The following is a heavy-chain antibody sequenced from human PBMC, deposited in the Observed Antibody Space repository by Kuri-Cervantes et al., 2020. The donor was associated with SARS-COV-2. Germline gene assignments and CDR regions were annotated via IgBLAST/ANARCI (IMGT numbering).Heavy chain of an antibody. CDR3: ARVNYYDSSGYYNWFDP. CDR1: GGSISSYY. CDR2: IYYSGST. D-gene: IGHD3-22*01. V-gene: IGHV4-59*01. J-gene: IGHJ5*02. Sequence: GSLRLSCTVSGGSISSYYWSWIRQPPGKGLEWIGYIYYSGSTNYNPSLKSRVTISVDTSKNQFSLKLSSVTAADTAVYYCARVNYYDSSGYYNWFDPWGQGTLVTVSS.